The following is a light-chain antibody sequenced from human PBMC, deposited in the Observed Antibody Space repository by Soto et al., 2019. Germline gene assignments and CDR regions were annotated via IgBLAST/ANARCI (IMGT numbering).Light chain of an antibody. CDR2: YSS. V-gene: IGKV3D-15*01. Sequence: EVMMTQFPDTVSVTPLEAGTLSFGASQSVRTNLAWYQQRPGQAPRLLIHYSSTRATDIPARFSGSGSGTEFTLTINSLQPEDFAVYYCQQYNRWRTFGQGTKVDI. CDR3: QQYNRWRT. J-gene: IGKJ1*01. CDR1: QSVRTN.